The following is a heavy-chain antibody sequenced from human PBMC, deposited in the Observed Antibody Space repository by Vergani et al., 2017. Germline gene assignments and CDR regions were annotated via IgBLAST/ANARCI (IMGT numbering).Heavy chain of an antibody. D-gene: IGHD6-19*01. Sequence: QVQLQESGPGLVKPSETLSLTCTVSGGSISSYYWSWIRQPPGKGLEWIGYIYYSGSTNYNPSLKSRVTISVDTTKNQFYLKLSSVTAADTAVYYCVRGSSGWYVYFDDWGQGTLVSVSS. CDR3: VRGSSGWYVYFDD. CDR1: GGSISSYY. J-gene: IGHJ4*02. V-gene: IGHV4-59*01. CDR2: IYYSGST.